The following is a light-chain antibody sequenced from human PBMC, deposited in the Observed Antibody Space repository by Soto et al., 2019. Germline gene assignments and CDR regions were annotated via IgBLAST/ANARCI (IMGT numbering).Light chain of an antibody. CDR2: GVS. J-gene: IGKJ1*01. CDR1: QSISRW. Sequence: DIHMTHSPSSLSSSVLYIFTITCLSSQSISRWLAWYQQKPGKAPSLLIYGVSSLQSGVPSRFSGSGSGTEYTLTISSLQPDDFATYYCQQYNSYSPPTFGQGTKVDIK. CDR3: QQYNSYSPPT. V-gene: IGKV1-5*01.